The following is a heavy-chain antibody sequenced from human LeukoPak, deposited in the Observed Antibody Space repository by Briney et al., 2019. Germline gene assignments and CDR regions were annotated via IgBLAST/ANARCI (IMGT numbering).Heavy chain of an antibody. Sequence: GGSLRLSCAASGFTFSSYAMSWVRQAPGKGLEWVSAISGSGGSTYYADSVKGRFTISRDNSKNTLYLQMNSLRAEDTAVYYCAKDRVSYDFWSGYLSDYWGQGTLVTVPS. CDR3: AKDRVSYDFWSGYLSDY. V-gene: IGHV3-23*01. D-gene: IGHD3-3*01. CDR2: ISGSGGST. CDR1: GFTFSSYA. J-gene: IGHJ4*02.